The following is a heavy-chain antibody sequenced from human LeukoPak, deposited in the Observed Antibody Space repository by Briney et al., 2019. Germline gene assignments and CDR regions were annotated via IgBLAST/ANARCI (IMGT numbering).Heavy chain of an antibody. V-gene: IGHV3-30*04. CDR1: GFNFSYFA. CDR3: ARVLGAGTFDS. Sequence: ARSLRLSCAVSGFNFSYFAMHWFRQAPGKGLEWVAVISHDGKKKYHADSVKGRFSISRDDSKNTLYLQMNSLTAEDTAVYFCARVLGAGTFDSRGQGALVTVSS. CDR2: ISHDGKKK. J-gene: IGHJ4*02. D-gene: IGHD1-26*01.